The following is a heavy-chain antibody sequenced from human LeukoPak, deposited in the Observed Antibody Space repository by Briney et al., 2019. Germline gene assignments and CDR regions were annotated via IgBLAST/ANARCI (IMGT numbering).Heavy chain of an antibody. CDR1: GYTLTELS. Sequence: GASVKVSCKVSGYTLTELSMHWVRQAPGKGLEWMGGFDPEDGEKIYAQKFQGRVTMTEDTSTDTAYMELSSLRSEDTAVYYCATVPPVAGTRQHYYGMDVWGQGTTVTVSS. CDR3: ATVPPVAGTRQHYYGMDV. J-gene: IGHJ6*02. V-gene: IGHV1-24*01. D-gene: IGHD6-19*01. CDR2: FDPEDGEK.